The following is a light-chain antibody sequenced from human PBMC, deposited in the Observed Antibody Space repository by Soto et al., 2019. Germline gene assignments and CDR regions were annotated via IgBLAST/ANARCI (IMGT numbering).Light chain of an antibody. CDR3: QQYNSYSWT. CDR2: DAS. V-gene: IGKV1-5*01. J-gene: IGKJ1*01. CDR1: QSISSW. Sequence: DIQMTHSPSTLSASVGDRLTITCRASQSISSWLAWYQQKPGKAPKLLIYDASSLESGVPSRFSGSGSGTEFTLTISSLQPDDFATYYCQQYNSYSWTFGQGTKVDIK.